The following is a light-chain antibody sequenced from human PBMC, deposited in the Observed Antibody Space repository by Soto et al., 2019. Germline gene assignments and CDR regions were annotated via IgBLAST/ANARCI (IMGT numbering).Light chain of an antibody. CDR2: DND. Sequence: QSVLTQPPSVSAAPGQKVTISCSGSSSNIGNNFVSWYQQLPGTAPKLLIYDNDKRPSGIPDRFSGSRSGTSATLGITGLQTGDEADYYCATWDDSLSAVVFGGATKVTVL. CDR3: ATWDDSLSAVV. V-gene: IGLV1-51*01. CDR1: SSNIGNNF. J-gene: IGLJ2*01.